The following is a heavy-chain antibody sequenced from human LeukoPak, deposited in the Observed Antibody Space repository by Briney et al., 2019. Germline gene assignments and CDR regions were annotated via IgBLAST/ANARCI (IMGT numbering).Heavy chain of an antibody. Sequence: ASVKVSCKASGYTFTSYAMNWVRQAPGQGLEWMGWINTNTGNPTYAQGFTGRFVFSLDTSVSTAYLQISSLKAEDTAVYYCARELDYDYVWGSYLSDASDIWGQGTMVTVSS. D-gene: IGHD3-16*02. J-gene: IGHJ3*02. CDR2: INTNTGNP. CDR3: ARELDYDYVWGSYLSDASDI. V-gene: IGHV7-4-1*02. CDR1: GYTFTSYA.